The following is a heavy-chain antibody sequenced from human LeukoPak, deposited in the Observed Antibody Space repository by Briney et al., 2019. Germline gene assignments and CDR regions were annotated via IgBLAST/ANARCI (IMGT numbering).Heavy chain of an antibody. CDR1: GYTFTSYA. CDR2: INAGNGNT. J-gene: IGHJ4*02. D-gene: IGHD5-18*01. V-gene: IGHV1-3*01. Sequence: ASVTVSCTASGYTFTSYAMHWVRQAPGQRLEWMGWINAGNGNTKYSQKFQGRVTITRDTSASTAYMELSSLRSEDTAVYYCARVIQLWVTDFDYWGQGTLVTVSS. CDR3: ARVIQLWVTDFDY.